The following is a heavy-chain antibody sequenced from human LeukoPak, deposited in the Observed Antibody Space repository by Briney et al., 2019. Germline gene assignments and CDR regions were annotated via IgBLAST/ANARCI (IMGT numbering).Heavy chain of an antibody. D-gene: IGHD3-22*01. J-gene: IGHJ3*02. V-gene: IGHV3-48*01. CDR2: ISSSSSTI. CDR3: AREPGYYDRAPGAFDI. Sequence: GGSLRLSCAASGSTFSSYSMNWVRQAPGKGLEWVSYISSSSSTIYYADSVKGRFTISRDNAKNSLYLQMNSLRAEDTAVYYCAREPGYYDRAPGAFDIWGQGTMVTVSS. CDR1: GSTFSSYS.